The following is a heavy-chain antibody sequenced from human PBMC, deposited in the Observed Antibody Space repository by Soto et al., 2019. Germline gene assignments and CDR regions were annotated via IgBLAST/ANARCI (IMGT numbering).Heavy chain of an antibody. CDR3: ARGGYRDAFDI. Sequence: GGSLRLSCAASGFTFSSYAMIWVRQAPGKGLEWVSAISSSSSYIYYADSVKGRFTISSDNAKNSLYLQMNSLRAEDTAVYYCARGGYRDAFDIWGQGTMVTVSS. J-gene: IGHJ3*02. CDR1: GFTFSSYA. D-gene: IGHD5-12*01. V-gene: IGHV3-21*01. CDR2: ISSSSSYI.